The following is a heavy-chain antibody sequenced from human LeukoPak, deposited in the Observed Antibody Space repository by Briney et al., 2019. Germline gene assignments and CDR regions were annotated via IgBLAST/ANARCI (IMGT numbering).Heavy chain of an antibody. CDR1: GFSISEYS. V-gene: IGHV3-21*01. D-gene: IGHD2-21*01. CDR2: ISSRRVYI. J-gene: IGHJ6*03. CDR3: ARGVVEQPPYYMDV. Sequence: GGSLRLSCATSGFSISEYSVNWVRQAPEKGLEWVSAISSRRVYIFYAESVKGRFTISRDDTKNSVTLQMNSLRAEDTAVYYCARGVVEQPPYYMDVWGEGTTVIVSS.